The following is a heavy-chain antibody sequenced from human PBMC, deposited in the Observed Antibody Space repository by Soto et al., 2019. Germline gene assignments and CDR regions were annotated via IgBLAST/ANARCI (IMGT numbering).Heavy chain of an antibody. Sequence: PGGSLRLSCAASGFTFSSYGMHWVRQAPGKGLEWVAVISYDGSNKYYADSVKGRFTISRDNSKNTLYLQMNSLRAEDTAVYYCAKGRVPAARPGSYYYYGMDVWGQGTTVTVSS. CDR3: AKGRVPAARPGSYYYYGMDV. CDR2: ISYDGSNK. D-gene: IGHD6-6*01. CDR1: GFTFSSYG. V-gene: IGHV3-30*18. J-gene: IGHJ6*02.